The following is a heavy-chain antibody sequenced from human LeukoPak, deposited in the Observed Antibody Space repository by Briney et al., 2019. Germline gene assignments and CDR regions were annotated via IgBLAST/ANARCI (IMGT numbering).Heavy chain of an antibody. CDR3: ARGPPRGAAAGTTWFDP. CDR1: GYTFTSYD. CDR2: MNPNSGNT. Sequence: ASVKVSCKASGYTFTSYDINWVRQATGQRLEWMGWMNPNSGNTGYAQKFQGRVTMTRNTSISTAYMELSSLRSEDTAVYYCARGPPRGAAAGTTWFDPWGQGTLVTVSS. J-gene: IGHJ5*02. D-gene: IGHD6-13*01. V-gene: IGHV1-8*01.